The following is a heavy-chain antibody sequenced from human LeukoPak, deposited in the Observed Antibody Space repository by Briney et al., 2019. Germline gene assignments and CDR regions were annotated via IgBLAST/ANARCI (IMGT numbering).Heavy chain of an antibody. CDR2: INTNTGNP. D-gene: IGHD3-22*01. J-gene: IGHJ3*02. CDR1: GYTFTSYA. V-gene: IGHV7-4-1*02. CDR3: ATVHYYYDSSGYYLASSDAFDI. Sequence: GASVKVSCKASGYTFTSYAMNWVRQAPGQGLEWMGWINTNTGNPTYAQGFTGRFVSSLDTSVSTAYLQISSLKAEDTAVYYCATVHYYYDSSGYYLASSDAFDIWGQGTMVTVSS.